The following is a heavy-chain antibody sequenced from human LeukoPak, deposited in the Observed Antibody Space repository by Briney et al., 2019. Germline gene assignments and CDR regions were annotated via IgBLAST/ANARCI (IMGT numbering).Heavy chain of an antibody. CDR3: ARRTGYSNGWYFDY. CDR2: IYHSGST. V-gene: IGHV4-4*02. J-gene: IGHJ4*02. CDR1: GGSISSSNW. D-gene: IGHD6-19*01. Sequence: SETLSLTCAVSGGSISSSNWWSWVRQPPGKGLEWIGEIYHSGSTNYNPSLKSRVTISVDKSKNQFSLKLSSVTAADTALYYCARRTGYSNGWYFDYWGQGTLVTVSS.